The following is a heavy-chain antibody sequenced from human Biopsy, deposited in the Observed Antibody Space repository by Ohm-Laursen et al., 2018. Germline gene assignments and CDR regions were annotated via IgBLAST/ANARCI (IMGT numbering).Heavy chain of an antibody. CDR2: INTSGGSS. V-gene: IGHV3-23*01. J-gene: IGHJ4*02. D-gene: IGHD4-17*01. Sequence: SLRLSCAASGFTFSSYAMTWVRQAPGKGLAWVSVINTSGGSSHYAVSVKGRFTISRDNSKNTLYLRMNSLRAEDTAVYYCAKPADSYGSEFYFDYWGQGTLVTVSP. CDR1: GFTFSSYA. CDR3: AKPADSYGSEFYFDY.